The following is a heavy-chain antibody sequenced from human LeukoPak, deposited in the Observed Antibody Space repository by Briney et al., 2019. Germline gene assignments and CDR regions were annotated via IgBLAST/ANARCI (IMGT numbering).Heavy chain of an antibody. D-gene: IGHD2-2*01. CDR1: GFTFSSYA. CDR3: AKGLGYCSSTSCYAFDY. CDR2: ISGSGGST. J-gene: IGHJ4*02. Sequence: GGSLRLSCAASGFTFSSYAMSWVRQAPGKGLEWVSAISGSGGSTYYADSVKGRFTISRDNSKNTLYLQMNSLRAEDTAVHYCAKGLGYCSSTSCYAFDYWGQGTLVTVSS. V-gene: IGHV3-23*01.